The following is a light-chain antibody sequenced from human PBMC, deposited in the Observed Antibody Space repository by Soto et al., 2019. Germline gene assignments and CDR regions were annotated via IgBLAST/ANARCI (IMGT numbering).Light chain of an antibody. CDR2: KAS. V-gene: IGKV1-5*03. Sequence: DIQMTQSPSTLSASVGDRVTITCRASQSISGWLAWYQQKPGKAPKLLIYKASSLESGVPSRFSGSGSGTEFTLTISSLQHDDFATYYCQQYQSYCQFGQGTKVEIK. CDR3: QQYQSYCQ. J-gene: IGKJ1*01. CDR1: QSISGW.